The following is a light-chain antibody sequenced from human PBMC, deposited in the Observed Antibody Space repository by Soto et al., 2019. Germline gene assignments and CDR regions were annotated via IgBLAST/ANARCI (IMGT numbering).Light chain of an antibody. CDR2: EGS. J-gene: IGLJ2*01. V-gene: IGLV2-23*01. CDR1: SSDVGSYNL. CDR3: CSYEGSSTPVV. Sequence: QSALTQPASVSGSPGQSITISCTGTSSDVGSYNLVSWYQQHPGKAPKLMIYEGSKRPSGVSNRFSGAKSGNTASLTISGLQAEDEADYYCCSYEGSSTPVVFGRGTKLTVL.